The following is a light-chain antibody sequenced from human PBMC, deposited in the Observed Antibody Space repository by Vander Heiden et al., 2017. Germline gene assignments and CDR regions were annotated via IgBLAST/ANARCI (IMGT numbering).Light chain of an antibody. J-gene: IGLJ3*02. CDR2: DDS. V-gene: IGLV3-21*02. Sequence: SYVLTQPPSVSVAPGQTARITCGGNNIGSKSVHGYQQKPGQAPVLVVYDDSDRPSGIPERFSGSNSGNTATLTIIRVEAGDEADYYCQVWDSSSDRVFGGGTKLTVL. CDR3: QVWDSSSDRV. CDR1: NIGSKS.